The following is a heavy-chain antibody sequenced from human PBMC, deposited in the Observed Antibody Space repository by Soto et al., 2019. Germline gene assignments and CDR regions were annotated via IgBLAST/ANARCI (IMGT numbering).Heavy chain of an antibody. V-gene: IGHV4-34*01. CDR2: INHSGST. J-gene: IGHJ4*02. CDR3: ASLRQYYYDSGGYYYGSRSDY. Sequence: QVQLQQWGAGLLKPSETLSLTCAVYGGSFSGYYWSWIRQPPGKGLEWIGEINHSGSTNYNPSLKSRVTVAVDTSKTQVSRQLSSVTAADTAVYYCASLRQYYYDSGGYYYGSRSDYWGQGTLVTVSS. CDR1: GGSFSGYY. D-gene: IGHD3-22*01.